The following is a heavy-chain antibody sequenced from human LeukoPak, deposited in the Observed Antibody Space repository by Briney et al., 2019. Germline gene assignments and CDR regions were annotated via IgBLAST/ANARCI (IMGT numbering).Heavy chain of an antibody. CDR2: INHSSGGT. CDR1: GDTFTGYY. J-gene: IGHJ4*02. CDR3: ARAYSSGWYHY. V-gene: IGHV1-2*02. D-gene: IGHD6-19*01. Sequence: ASVNVSCTASGDTFTGYYMHWVRQGPGQGLEWMGWINHSSGGTNSAQKFQGRVTMTRDTSISTAYMDLSRLRSADTAVYYCARAYSSGWYHYWGQGTLVTVSS.